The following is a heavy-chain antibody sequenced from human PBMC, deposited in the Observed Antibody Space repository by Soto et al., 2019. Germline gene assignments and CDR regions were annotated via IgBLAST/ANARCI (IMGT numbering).Heavy chain of an antibody. CDR1: GGSISSGGYY. Sequence: QVQLQESGPGLVKPSQTLSLTCTVSGGSISSGGYYWSWIRQHPGKGLEWIGYIYYSGSTYYNPSRKSRVTISVDTSKNQFSLKLSSVTAADTAVYYCAGYLPPSYAEYFQHWGQGTLVTVSS. V-gene: IGHV4-31*03. CDR3: AGYLPPSYAEYFQH. D-gene: IGHD5-18*01. J-gene: IGHJ1*01. CDR2: IYYSGST.